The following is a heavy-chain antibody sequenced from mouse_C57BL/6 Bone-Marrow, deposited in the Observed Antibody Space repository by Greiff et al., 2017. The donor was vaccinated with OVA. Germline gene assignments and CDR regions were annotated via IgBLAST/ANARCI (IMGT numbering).Heavy chain of an antibody. CDR1: GFNIKDYY. Sequence: EVMLVESGAELVKPGASVKLSCTASGFNIKDYYMHWVKQRTEQGLEWIGRIDPEDGETKYAPKFQGKATITADTSSNTAYLQLSSLTSEDTAVYYCARRYYGSSYYFDYWGQGTTLTVSS. D-gene: IGHD1-1*01. J-gene: IGHJ2*01. V-gene: IGHV14-2*01. CDR2: IDPEDGET. CDR3: ARRYYGSSYYFDY.